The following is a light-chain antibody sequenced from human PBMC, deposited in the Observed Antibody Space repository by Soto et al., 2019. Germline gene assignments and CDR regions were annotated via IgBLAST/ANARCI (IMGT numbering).Light chain of an antibody. Sequence: QSVLTQPPSVSAAPGQKVTLSCSGSSSNIGNNYVSWYQQRPGTAPKLLIYENNKRPSGIPDRFSGSKSGTSATLGITGLQTGDEADYYCGTWDSSLSAGGYVFGTGTKLTVL. CDR3: GTWDSSLSAGGYV. CDR2: ENN. J-gene: IGLJ1*01. V-gene: IGLV1-51*02. CDR1: SSNIGNNY.